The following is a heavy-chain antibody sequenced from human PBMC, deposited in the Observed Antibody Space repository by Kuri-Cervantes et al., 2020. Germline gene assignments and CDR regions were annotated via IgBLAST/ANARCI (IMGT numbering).Heavy chain of an antibody. CDR3: AKDRGAAAGNYYYYYMDV. J-gene: IGHJ6*03. CDR1: GLTFSSYG. Sequence: GESLKISCAASGLTFSSYGMHLVRQAPGKGLEWVAFIGYDGSNKYYADSVKGRFTISRDNSKNTLYLQMNSLRAEDTAVYYCAKDRGAAAGNYYYYYMDVWGKGTTVTVSS. V-gene: IGHV3-30*02. D-gene: IGHD6-13*01. CDR2: IGYDGSNK.